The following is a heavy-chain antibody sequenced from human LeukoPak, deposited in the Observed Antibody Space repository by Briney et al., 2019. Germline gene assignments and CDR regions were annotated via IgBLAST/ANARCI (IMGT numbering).Heavy chain of an antibody. Sequence: PGGSLRLSCAASGFTFSSYGMHWVRQAPGKGLEWVAVISYDGSNKYYADSVKGRFTIPRDNSKNTLYLQMNSLRAEDTAVYYCAKSLGRAFDIWGQGTMVTVSS. V-gene: IGHV3-30*18. CDR2: ISYDGSNK. CDR3: AKSLGRAFDI. CDR1: GFTFSSYG. J-gene: IGHJ3*02.